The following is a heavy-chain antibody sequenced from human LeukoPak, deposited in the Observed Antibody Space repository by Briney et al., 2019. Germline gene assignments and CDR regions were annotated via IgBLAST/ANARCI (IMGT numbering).Heavy chain of an antibody. CDR1: GFTVSSNY. D-gene: IGHD5-24*01. V-gene: IGHV3-74*01. CDR3: ARDHEWLQFVYYYYYGMDV. Sequence: GGSLRLSCAASGFTVSSNYMSWVRQAPGKGLEWVSRINSDGSSTSYADSVKGRFTISRDNAKNTLYLQMNSLRAEDTAVYYCARDHEWLQFVYYYYYGMDVWGQGTTVTVSS. CDR2: INSDGSST. J-gene: IGHJ6*02.